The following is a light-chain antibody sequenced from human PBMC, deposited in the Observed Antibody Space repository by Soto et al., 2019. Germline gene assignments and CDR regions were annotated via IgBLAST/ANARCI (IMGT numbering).Light chain of an antibody. CDR1: SSNLGSKT. J-gene: IGLJ3*02. CDR3: TSFTSSSTWV. Sequence: QSVLTQPPSASGTPGQRVTISCSGSSSNLGSKTVNWYQQLPGAAPKLLISSNNQRPSGVPGRFSGSKSGTSASLAISGLQSEDEADYYCTSFTSSSTWVFGGGTKLTVL. CDR2: SNN. V-gene: IGLV1-44*01.